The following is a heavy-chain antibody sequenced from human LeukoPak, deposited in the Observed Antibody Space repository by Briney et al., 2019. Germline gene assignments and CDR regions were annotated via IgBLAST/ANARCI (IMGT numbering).Heavy chain of an antibody. V-gene: IGHV4-61*02. CDR1: GGSISSGSYY. J-gene: IGHJ4*02. Sequence: SETLSLTCTVSGGSISSGSYYWSWIRQPAGKGLEWIGRIYTSGSTNYNPSLKSRVTISVDTSKNPFSLKLSSVAAADTAVYYCARDPTPLGDCSGGSCSVWGQGTLVTVSS. CDR2: IYTSGST. D-gene: IGHD2-15*01. CDR3: ARDPTPLGDCSGGSCSV.